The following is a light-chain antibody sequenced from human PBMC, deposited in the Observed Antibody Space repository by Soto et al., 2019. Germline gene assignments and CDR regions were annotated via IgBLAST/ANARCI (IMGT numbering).Light chain of an antibody. CDR1: QSVSSSY. CDR2: GAS. Sequence: EIVLTQSPGTLAFSSGERATLPCRASQSVSSSYLAWYQQKPGQAPRLLIYGASSRATGIPDRFSGSGSGTDFTLTISRLEPEDFAVYYCQQYGSSPRTFGQGTTVDIK. J-gene: IGKJ1*01. CDR3: QQYGSSPRT. V-gene: IGKV3-20*01.